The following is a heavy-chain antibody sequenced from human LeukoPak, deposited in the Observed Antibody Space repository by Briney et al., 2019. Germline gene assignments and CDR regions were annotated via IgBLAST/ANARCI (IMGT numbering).Heavy chain of an antibody. V-gene: IGHV1-69*04. J-gene: IGHJ4*02. CDR2: IIPILGIA. CDR1: GGTFSSYA. Sequence: ASVKVSCKASGGTFSSYAIGWVRQAPGQGLEWMGRIIPILGIANYAQKFQGRVTITADKSTSTAYMELSSLRSEDTAVYYCARDLGEMATIMWYYFDYWGQGTLVTVSS. CDR3: ARDLGEMATIMWYYFDY. D-gene: IGHD5-24*01.